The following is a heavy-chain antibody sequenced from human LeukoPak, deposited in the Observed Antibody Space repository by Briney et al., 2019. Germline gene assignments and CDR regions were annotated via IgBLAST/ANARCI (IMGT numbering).Heavy chain of an antibody. D-gene: IGHD3-22*01. Sequence: SETLSLTCAVYGGSFSGYYWSWIRQPPGKGLEWIGEINHSGSTNYSPSLKSRVTISVDTSKNQFSLKLSSVTAADTAVYYCARAFHTPDYYDSSGYYYGFDYWGQGTLVTVSS. CDR3: ARAFHTPDYYDSSGYYYGFDY. J-gene: IGHJ4*02. CDR2: INHSGST. CDR1: GGSFSGYY. V-gene: IGHV4-34*01.